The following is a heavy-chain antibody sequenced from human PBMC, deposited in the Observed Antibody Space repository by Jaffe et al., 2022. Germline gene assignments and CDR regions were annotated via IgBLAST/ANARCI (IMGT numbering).Heavy chain of an antibody. CDR3: ARGYYDYVWGSYRTDAFDI. J-gene: IGHJ3*02. D-gene: IGHD3-16*02. V-gene: IGHV4-59*01. CDR2: IYYSGST. Sequence: QVQLQESGPGLVKPSETLSLTCTVSGGSISSYYWSWIRQPPGKGLEWIGYIYYSGSTNYNPSLKSRVTISVDTSKNQFSLKLSSVTAADTAVYYCARGYYDYVWGSYRTDAFDIWGQGTMVTVSS. CDR1: GGSISSYY.